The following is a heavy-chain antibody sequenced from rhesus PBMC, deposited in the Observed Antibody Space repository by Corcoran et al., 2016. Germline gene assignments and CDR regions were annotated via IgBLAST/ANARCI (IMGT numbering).Heavy chain of an antibody. CDR1: GYSISSGYY. Sequence: QVQLQESGPGLVKPSETLSLTCAVSGYSISSGYYWGWIRQPPGKGLEYIGYISGSTGSTDYNPSIKGRVTISKDTSKNQFSLKLSSVTAADTAVYYCARLAAAGSIFDYWGQGVLVTVSS. V-gene: IGHV4-99*01. CDR3: ARLAAAGSIFDY. J-gene: IGHJ4*01. CDR2: ISGSTGST. D-gene: IGHD6-31*01.